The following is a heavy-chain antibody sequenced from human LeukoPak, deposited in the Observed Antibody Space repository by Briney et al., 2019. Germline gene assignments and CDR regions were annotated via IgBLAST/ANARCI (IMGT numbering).Heavy chain of an antibody. CDR1: GFTFGSYG. V-gene: IGHV3-30*02. Sequence: QPGGSLRLSCAASGFTFGSYGMHWVRQTPGKGLEWVSFIGYDGSYQNYADSVKGRFTVSRDNSKNTLFLQMNNLRAGDTAIYYCAKDRNYYDSSGYFGDYFDYWGQGTLVTVSS. J-gene: IGHJ4*02. D-gene: IGHD3-22*01. CDR2: IGYDGSYQ. CDR3: AKDRNYYDSSGYFGDYFDY.